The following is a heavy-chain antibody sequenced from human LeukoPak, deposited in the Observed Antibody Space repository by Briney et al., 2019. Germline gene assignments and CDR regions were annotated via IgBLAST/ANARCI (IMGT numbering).Heavy chain of an antibody. CDR1: GGTFSSCA. Sequence: GASVKVSCKASGGTFSSCAISWVRQAPGQGLEWMGGIIPIFGTANYAQKFQGRVTITTDESTSTAYMELSSLRSEDTAVYYCVRDGTVAARSEGYAFDIWGQGTMVTVSS. D-gene: IGHD6-19*01. V-gene: IGHV1-69*05. J-gene: IGHJ3*02. CDR3: VRDGTVAARSEGYAFDI. CDR2: IIPIFGTA.